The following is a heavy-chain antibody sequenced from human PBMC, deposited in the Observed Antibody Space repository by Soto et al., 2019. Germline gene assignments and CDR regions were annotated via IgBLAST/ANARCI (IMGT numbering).Heavy chain of an antibody. D-gene: IGHD6-13*01. J-gene: IGHJ6*02. V-gene: IGHV4-39*01. Sequence: PSETLSLTCTVSGGSISSSSYYWGWIRQPPGKGLEWIGSIYYSGSTYYNPSLESRVTISVDTSKNQFSLKLSSVTAADTAVYYCARHGGSSRSFYYYYGMDVWGQGTTVTVSS. CDR1: GGSISSSSYY. CDR3: ARHGGSSRSFYYYYGMDV. CDR2: IYYSGST.